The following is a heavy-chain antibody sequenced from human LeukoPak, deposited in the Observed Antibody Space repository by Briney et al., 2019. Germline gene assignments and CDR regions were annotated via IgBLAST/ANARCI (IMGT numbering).Heavy chain of an antibody. CDR1: GGSISSYY. D-gene: IGHD7-27*01. V-gene: IGHV4-59*08. Sequence: SETLSLTCTVSGGSISSYYWSWIRQPPGKGLEWIGYIYYSGSTNYNPSLKSRVTISVDTSKNQFSLKLSSVTAADTAVYYCARLGRELGGRAFDIWGQGTMVTVSS. CDR3: ARLGRELGGRAFDI. CDR2: IYYSGST. J-gene: IGHJ3*02.